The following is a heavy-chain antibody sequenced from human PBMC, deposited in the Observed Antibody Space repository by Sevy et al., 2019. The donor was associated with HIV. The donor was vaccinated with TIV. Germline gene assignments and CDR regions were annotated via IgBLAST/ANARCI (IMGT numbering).Heavy chain of an antibody. Sequence: GGSLRLSCAASGFTFSTYGMHWVRQAPGKGLEWVAVIWFDGSNTYYADSVKVRFTISRDIAKNTLHLQMNSLRAEDTAVYYCARDLEFYDYGDYGPAFMPDYWGQGTLVIVSS. CDR3: ARDLEFYDYGDYGPAFMPDY. CDR2: IWFDGSNT. V-gene: IGHV3-33*01. J-gene: IGHJ4*02. CDR1: GFTFSTYG. D-gene: IGHD4-17*01.